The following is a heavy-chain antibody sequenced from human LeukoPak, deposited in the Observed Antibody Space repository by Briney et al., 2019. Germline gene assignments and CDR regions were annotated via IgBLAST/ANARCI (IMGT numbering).Heavy chain of an antibody. CDR1: GFTFNTYW. J-gene: IGHJ4*02. Sequence: GGSLRLSCAASGFTFNTYWMYWVRQAPGKGLVWVSHINSDGSIVNYGDSVKGRFTISRDNAKNTLYLQVNSLRADDTALYFCSRGRNWDDGDYWGQGTLVTVSS. CDR2: INSDGSIV. CDR3: SRGRNWDDGDY. V-gene: IGHV3-74*01. D-gene: IGHD1-1*01.